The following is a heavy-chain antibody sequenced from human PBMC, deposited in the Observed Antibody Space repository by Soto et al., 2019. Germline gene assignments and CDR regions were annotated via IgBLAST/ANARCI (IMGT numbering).Heavy chain of an antibody. CDR2: IGTAGDT. J-gene: IGHJ6*02. CDR3: VRAHAWNFKGMDV. D-gene: IGHD1-7*01. CDR1: GFIFGFYD. V-gene: IGHV3-13*01. Sequence: XECLSLSCAASGFIFGFYDVHGVRQSTGKGLEWVSAIGTAGDTYYPGSVKGRFTISRENAKNSLYLQMNSLRPGDTAVYYCVRAHAWNFKGMDVWGQGTTVTVSS.